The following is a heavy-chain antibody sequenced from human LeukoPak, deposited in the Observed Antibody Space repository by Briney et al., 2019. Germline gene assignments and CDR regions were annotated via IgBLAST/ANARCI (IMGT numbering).Heavy chain of an antibody. V-gene: IGHV3-33*01. J-gene: IGHJ5*02. CDR2: IWYDGSNK. CDR1: GFTFSSYG. Sequence: GGSLRLSCAASGFTFSSYGMHWVRQAPGKGLEWVAVIWYDGSNKYYADSVKGRFTISRDNSKNTLYLQMNSLRAEGTAVYYCARDQGSSTQDWFDPWGQGILVTVSS. CDR3: ARDQGSSTQDWFDP. D-gene: IGHD2-2*01.